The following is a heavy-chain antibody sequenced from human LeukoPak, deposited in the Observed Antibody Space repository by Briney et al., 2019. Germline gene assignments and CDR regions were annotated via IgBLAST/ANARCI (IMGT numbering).Heavy chain of an antibody. CDR3: ARSRGRVNNWNCKSSLDAFDI. V-gene: IGHV1-2*02. CDR1: GYTFTSYY. CDR2: INPNSGGT. D-gene: IGHD1-7*01. Sequence: GASVKVSCKASGYTFTSYYMHWVRQAPGQGLEWMGWINPNSGGTNYAQKFQGRVTMTRDTSISTAYMELSRLRSDDTAVYYCARSRGRVNNWNCKSSLDAFDIWGQGTMVTVSS. J-gene: IGHJ3*02.